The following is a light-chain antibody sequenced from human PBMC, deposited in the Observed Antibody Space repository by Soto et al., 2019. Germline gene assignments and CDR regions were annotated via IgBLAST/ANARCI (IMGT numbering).Light chain of an antibody. CDR2: DAS. CDR1: QSVSSY. J-gene: IGKJ3*01. CDR3: QQRSNSIT. Sequence: EIVLTQSPATLSLSPGERATLSCRASQSVSSYLAWYQQKPGQAPRLLIYDASNRATGIPARFSGSGSGTDFTLTISSLEPEDFAVYYSQQRSNSITFGPGTKMDIK. V-gene: IGKV3-11*01.